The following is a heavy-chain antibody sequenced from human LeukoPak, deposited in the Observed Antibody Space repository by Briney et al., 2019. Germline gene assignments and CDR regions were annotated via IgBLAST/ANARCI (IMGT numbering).Heavy chain of an antibody. CDR2: INPNGGST. J-gene: IGHJ4*02. CDR1: GYIFTNYY. V-gene: IGHV1-46*01. D-gene: IGHD3-16*01. CDR3: ARERRAWGEDF. Sequence: ASVKVSCKASGYIFTNYYLYWVRQAPGQRLEWVGLINPNGGSTGYAQKFQGRVTVTTDTSTSTVYMELNSLGSEDTAVYYCARERRAWGEDFWGQGTLVTVSS.